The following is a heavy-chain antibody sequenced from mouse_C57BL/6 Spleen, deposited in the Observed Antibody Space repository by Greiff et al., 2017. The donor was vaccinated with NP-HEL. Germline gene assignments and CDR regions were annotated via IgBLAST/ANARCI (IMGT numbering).Heavy chain of an antibody. CDR2: IDPEDGET. CDR1: GFNIKDYY. CDR3: ARTAQATAWFAY. J-gene: IGHJ3*01. V-gene: IGHV14-2*01. Sequence: EVKLMESGAELVKPGASVKLSCTASGFNIKDYYMHWVKQRTEQGLEWIGRIDPEDGETKYAPKFQGKATITADTSSNTAYLQLSSLTSEDTAVYYCARTAQATAWFAYWGQGTLVTVSA. D-gene: IGHD3-2*02.